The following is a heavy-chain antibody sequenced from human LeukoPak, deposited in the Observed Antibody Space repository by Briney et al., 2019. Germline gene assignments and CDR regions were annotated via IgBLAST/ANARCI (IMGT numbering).Heavy chain of an antibody. V-gene: IGHV3-7*03. D-gene: IGHD4-11*01. CDR2: IKQDGHEK. Sequence: GGSLRLSCVGSGFTFSSYWMTWVRQAPGKGLEWVANIKQDGHEKNYVDSVKGRFTISRDNAENSLFLQMNSLRAEDTAVYYCARVPGNYGGAFDIWGQGTMVTVSS. J-gene: IGHJ3*02. CDR3: ARVPGNYGGAFDI. CDR1: GFTFSSYW.